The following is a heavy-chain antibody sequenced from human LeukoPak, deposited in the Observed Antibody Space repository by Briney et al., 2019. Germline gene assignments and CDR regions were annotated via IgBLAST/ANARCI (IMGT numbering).Heavy chain of an antibody. CDR1: GVTFSSDG. CDR3: AKGVVVAPDVTPFDY. CDR2: ISGRGDSE. Sequence: PGGCLSLSCAAPGVTFSSDGMRWVRQAPGKGREWVSGISGRGDSEYYEDSVNGRFTISRDNSKNTLYLQMNSLRAEDTAVYYCAKGVVVAPDVTPFDYWGQGTLVTVSS. V-gene: IGHV3-23*01. J-gene: IGHJ4*02. D-gene: IGHD2-15*01.